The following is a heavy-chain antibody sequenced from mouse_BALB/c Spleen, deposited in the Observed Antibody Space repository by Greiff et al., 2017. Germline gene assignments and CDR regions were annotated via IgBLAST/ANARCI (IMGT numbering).Heavy chain of an antibody. V-gene: IGHV5-6-4*01. D-gene: IGHD2-14*01. Sequence: EVMLVESGGGLVKPGGSLKLSCAASGFTFSSYTMSWVRQTPEKRLEWVATISSGGSYTYYPDSVKGRFTISRDNAKNTLYLQMSSLKSEDTAMYYCTRYDERAYYAMDYWGQGTSVTVSS. J-gene: IGHJ4*01. CDR1: GFTFSSYT. CDR3: TRYDERAYYAMDY. CDR2: ISSGGSYT.